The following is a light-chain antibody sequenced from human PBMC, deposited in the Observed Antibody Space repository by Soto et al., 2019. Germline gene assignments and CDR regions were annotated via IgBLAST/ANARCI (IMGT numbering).Light chain of an antibody. CDR1: SGFVGSFSL. J-gene: IGLJ1*01. CDR2: ESH. V-gene: IGLV2-23*01. CDR3: CLYLGATSYV. Sequence: QSALAQPASVSGSPGQSITISCTGTSGFVGSFSLVSWYQQHPGKAPKDIISESHSRPSGVPHRFSGSTSVNSASLTISGLEADDEADYYCCLYLGATSYVFGTGTKVTVL.